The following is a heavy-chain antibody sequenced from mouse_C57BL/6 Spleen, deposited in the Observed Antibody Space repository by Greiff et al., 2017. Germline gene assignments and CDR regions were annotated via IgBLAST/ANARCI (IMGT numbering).Heavy chain of an antibody. CDR2: INPSNGGT. V-gene: IGHV1-53*01. J-gene: IGHJ4*01. D-gene: IGHD2-4*01. CDR3: ARCDYDGYYAMDY. Sequence: VQLVESGTELVKPGASVKLSCKASGYTFTSYWMHWVKQRPGPGLEWIGNINPSNGGTNYNEKFKSKATLTVDNSSSTAYMQLSSLTSEDSAVYYCARCDYDGYYAMDYWGQGTSVTVSS. CDR1: GYTFTSYW.